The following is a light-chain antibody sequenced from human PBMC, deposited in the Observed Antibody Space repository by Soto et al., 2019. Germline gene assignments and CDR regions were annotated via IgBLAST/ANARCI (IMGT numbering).Light chain of an antibody. J-gene: IGKJ4*01. V-gene: IGKV2-28*01. CDR3: MHSIQLSLPPT. CDR2: LVS. Sequence: EIVLTQSPLSLPVTPGEPASISCSSSHSLLHSNGYNYVDWYLQKPGQSPQLLIYLVSNRASGVPDRFSGSGSGTDFTLKISRVEAEDVGVYYCMHSIQLSLPPTFGGGTKVDI. CDR1: HSLLHSNGYNY.